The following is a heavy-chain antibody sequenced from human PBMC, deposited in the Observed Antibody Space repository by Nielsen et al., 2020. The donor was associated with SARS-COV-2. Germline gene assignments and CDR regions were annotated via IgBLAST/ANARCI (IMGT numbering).Heavy chain of an antibody. V-gene: IGHV3-11*04. CDR1: GFTFSDYY. CDR2: ISSSSSTI. D-gene: IGHD3-9*01. CDR3: ARDQPSYDILTGYLIDY. J-gene: IGHJ4*02. Sequence: GESLKISCAASGFTFSDYYMSWIRQAPGKGLEWVSYISSSSSTIYYADSVKSRFTISRDNAKNSLYLQMNSLRAEDTAVYYCARDQPSYDILTGYLIDYWGQGTLVTVSS.